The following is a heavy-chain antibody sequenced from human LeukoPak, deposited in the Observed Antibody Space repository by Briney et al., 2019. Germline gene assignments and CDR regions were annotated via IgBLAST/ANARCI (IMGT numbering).Heavy chain of an antibody. V-gene: IGHV4-59*01. CDR1: GHSISYYY. CDR3: ARVLARSMAVAGDAFDI. Sequence: PSETLSLTCTVSGHSISYYYWSWIRQPPGKGLEWIGYSYHSGSTNYIPSLKSRVTISVDTSKNQFSLKLSSVTAADTAVYYCARVLARSMAVAGDAFDIWGQGTMVTVSS. J-gene: IGHJ3*02. D-gene: IGHD6-19*01. CDR2: SYHSGST.